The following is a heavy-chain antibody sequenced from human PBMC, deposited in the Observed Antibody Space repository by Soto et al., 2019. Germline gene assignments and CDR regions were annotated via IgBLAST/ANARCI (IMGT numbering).Heavy chain of an antibody. CDR2: IYPGDSDT. CDR1: RYTSTTYC. V-gene: IGHV5-51*01. CDR3: ARPYNMVDAFDI. Sequence: GDSLTISCGDSRYTSTTYCIACPLQMPGKGLEWMGVIYPGDSDTRYSPSFQGQVTISADKSISTAYLQWRGLKSSDTAIYYCARPYNMVDAFDIWGQGTMVPLSS. J-gene: IGHJ3*02. D-gene: IGHD3-10*01.